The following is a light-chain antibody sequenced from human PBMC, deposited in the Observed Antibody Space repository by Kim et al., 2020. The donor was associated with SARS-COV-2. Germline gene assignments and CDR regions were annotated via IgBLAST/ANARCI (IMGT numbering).Light chain of an antibody. CDR2: GQN. CDR3: TSRASNANVV. V-gene: IGLV3-19*01. CDR1: SLRSYY. J-gene: IGLJ2*01. Sequence: SSELTQDPAVSVALGQTVRITCQGDSLRSYYATWYQQKPGHAPILVIYGQNNRPSGTPDRFSGSSSGNTASFTITGTQAGDEADYYCTSRASNANVVFVG.